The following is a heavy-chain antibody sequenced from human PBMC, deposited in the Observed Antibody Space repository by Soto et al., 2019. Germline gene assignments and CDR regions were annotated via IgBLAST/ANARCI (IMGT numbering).Heavy chain of an antibody. Sequence: SVKVSCKASGGTFSSYAISWVRQAPGQGLEWMGGIIPIFGTANYAQKFQGRVTITADESTSTAYMELSRLRSEDTAVYYCARDVNVVVIAILPDYWGQGTLVTVSS. D-gene: IGHD2-21*01. V-gene: IGHV1-69*13. CDR1: GGTFSSYA. CDR2: IIPIFGTA. CDR3: ARDVNVVVIAILPDY. J-gene: IGHJ4*02.